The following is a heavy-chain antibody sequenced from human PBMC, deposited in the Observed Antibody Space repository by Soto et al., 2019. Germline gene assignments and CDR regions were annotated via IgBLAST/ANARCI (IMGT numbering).Heavy chain of an antibody. Sequence: PSETLSLTCTVSGGSITSYYWSWIRQPPGKGLEWIGYIYYSGITNYNPSLKSRVTISVDTSKNQFSLKLTSVTAADTAVYYCAKDHAATYYDSWTGYYWDIFDYWGQGTLVTVSS. CDR3: AKDHAATYYDSWTGYYWDIFDY. CDR1: GGSITSYY. V-gene: IGHV4-59*01. J-gene: IGHJ4*02. D-gene: IGHD3-9*01. CDR2: IYYSGIT.